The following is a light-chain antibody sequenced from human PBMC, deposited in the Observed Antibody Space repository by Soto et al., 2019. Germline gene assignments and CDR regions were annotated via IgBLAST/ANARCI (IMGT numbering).Light chain of an antibody. CDR2: DVS. Sequence: QSALTQPASVSGSPGQSITISCTGTSSDVGGYKYVSWYQQHPGKAPKLMIYDVSNRPSGVSNRFSGSKSGNTASLTISGLQAEDEADYHCSSYTSSSRWVFGGGTKLT. CDR1: SSDVGGYKY. CDR3: SSYTSSSRWV. V-gene: IGLV2-14*01. J-gene: IGLJ3*02.